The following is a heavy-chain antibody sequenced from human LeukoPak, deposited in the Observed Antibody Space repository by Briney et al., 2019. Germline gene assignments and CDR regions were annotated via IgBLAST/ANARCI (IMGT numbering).Heavy chain of an antibody. V-gene: IGHV4-59*01. CDR2: IYYSGST. CDR3: ATPTGYGPEGWFDP. J-gene: IGHJ5*02. CDR1: GGSISSYY. D-gene: IGHD5-18*01. Sequence: SETLSLTCTVSGGSISSYYWSWIRQPPGKGLEWIGYIYYSGSTNYNPSLKSRVTISVDTSKNQFSLKLSSVTAADTAVYYCATPTGYGPEGWFDPWGQGTLVTVSS.